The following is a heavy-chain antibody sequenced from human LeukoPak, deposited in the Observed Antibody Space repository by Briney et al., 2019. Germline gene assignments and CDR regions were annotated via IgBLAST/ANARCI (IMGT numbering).Heavy chain of an antibody. J-gene: IGHJ4*02. Sequence: GGSLRLSCAASGFTFSSYAMSWVRQAPGKGLEWVSAISGSGGSTYYADSVKGRFTISRDNSKNTLYLQMNSLRAEDTAVYYCAKRGRYCSSTSCYQSNDYWGQGTLVTVSS. V-gene: IGHV3-23*01. CDR3: AKRGRYCSSTSCYQSNDY. CDR2: ISGSGGST. CDR1: GFTFSSYA. D-gene: IGHD2-2*01.